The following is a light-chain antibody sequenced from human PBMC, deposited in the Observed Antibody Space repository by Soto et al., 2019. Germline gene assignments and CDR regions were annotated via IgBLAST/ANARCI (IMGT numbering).Light chain of an antibody. V-gene: IGLV2-14*01. CDR3: TSYTNRGTPF. Sequence: QSALTQPASVSGSPGQSITISCTGTSSDVGGYGYVSWYQQHPGKAPKLMIYEVNNRPSGVSNRFSGSKSGNTASLTISGLQAEDEGDYYCTSYTNRGTPFFGTGTKLTVL. J-gene: IGLJ1*01. CDR2: EVN. CDR1: SSDVGGYGY.